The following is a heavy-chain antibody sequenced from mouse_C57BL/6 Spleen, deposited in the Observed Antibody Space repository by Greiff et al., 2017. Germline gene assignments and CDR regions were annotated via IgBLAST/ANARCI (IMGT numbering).Heavy chain of an antibody. Sequence: QVQLKESGAELVKPGASVKLSCKASGYTFTEYTIHWVKQRSGQGLEWIGWFYPGSGSIKYNEKFKDKATLTADKYSSTVYMELSRLTSEDAAVYFCARHGLHYYGSSYPYFDYWGQGTTLTVSS. J-gene: IGHJ2*01. CDR1: GYTFTEYT. D-gene: IGHD1-1*01. V-gene: IGHV1-62-2*01. CDR2: FYPGSGSI. CDR3: ARHGLHYYGSSYPYFDY.